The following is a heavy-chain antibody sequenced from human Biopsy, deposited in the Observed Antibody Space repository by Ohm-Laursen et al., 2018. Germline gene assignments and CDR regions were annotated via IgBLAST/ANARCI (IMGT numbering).Heavy chain of an antibody. CDR2: ISVYNGNT. V-gene: IGHV1-18*01. CDR1: GYTFGNYG. J-gene: IGHJ4*02. Sequence: SVKVSCNASGYTFGNYGISWVRQAPGQGLERMGWISVYNGNTDYPHKFQGRVTLTSDTSTSTAYMELRSLTSDDTAIYYCARDVVGRGASFFDFWGQGTSVTVSS. D-gene: IGHD1-26*01. CDR3: ARDVVGRGASFFDF.